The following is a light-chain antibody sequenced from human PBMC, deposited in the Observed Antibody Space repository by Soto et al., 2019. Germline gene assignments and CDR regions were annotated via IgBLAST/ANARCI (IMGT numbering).Light chain of an antibody. J-gene: IGLJ3*02. V-gene: IGLV3-10*01. Sequence: SSELTQPPSVSVSPGQTARITCFGDALPQKFAYWFQQKSGQAPVLVIHGDDKRPSGIPERFSGSSSGTLATLTISGAQVEDEADYYCYSADSSGDHRVFGGGTQLTVL. CDR2: GDD. CDR1: ALPQKF. CDR3: YSADSSGDHRV.